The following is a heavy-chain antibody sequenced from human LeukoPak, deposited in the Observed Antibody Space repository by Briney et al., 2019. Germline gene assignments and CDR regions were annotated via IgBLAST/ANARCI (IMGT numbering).Heavy chain of an antibody. CDR3: ARHFRSSSGVGVDYYYYYYMDV. V-gene: IGHV5-51*01. CDR1: GYSFTSYW. D-gene: IGHD6-6*01. J-gene: IGHJ6*03. Sequence: GESLKISCKGSGYSFTSYWIGWVRQMPGKGLEWMGIIYLGDSDTRYSPSFQGQVTISADKSISTAYLQWSSLKASDTAMYYCARHFRSSSGVGVDYYYYYYMDVWGKGTTVTVSS. CDR2: IYLGDSDT.